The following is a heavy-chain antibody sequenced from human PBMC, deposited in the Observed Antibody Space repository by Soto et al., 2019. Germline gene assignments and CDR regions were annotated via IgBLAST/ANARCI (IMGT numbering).Heavy chain of an antibody. V-gene: IGHV4-61*08. CDR3: AKSGANIRYYHHGLDV. Sequence: QVELQESGPGLVKPSETLSLTCTVSGASVSSGDWYWSWIRQSPGKGLEWIGYIYYTETTNYNPSLRGRATISLDRPNNQFSLQLSSVTDADTAQYYCAKSGANIRYYHHGLDVWGRGTTVTVSS. CDR1: GASVSSGDWY. J-gene: IGHJ6*02. D-gene: IGHD3-10*01. CDR2: IYYTETT.